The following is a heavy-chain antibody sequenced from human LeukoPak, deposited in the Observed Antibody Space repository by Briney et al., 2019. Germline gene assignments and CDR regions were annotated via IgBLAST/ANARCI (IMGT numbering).Heavy chain of an antibody. J-gene: IGHJ4*02. D-gene: IGHD3-9*01. CDR1: GFTFSSYW. CDR3: ARAGRGLRYFDWLTHDY. V-gene: IGHV3-74*01. CDR2: INSDGRGT. Sequence: GGSLRLSCAASGFTFSSYWMHWVRQAPGKGLMWVSRINSDGRGTNYADSVKGRFTISRDNAKNTVYLQMNSLRAEDTAVYYCARAGRGLRYFDWLTHDYWGQGTLVTVSS.